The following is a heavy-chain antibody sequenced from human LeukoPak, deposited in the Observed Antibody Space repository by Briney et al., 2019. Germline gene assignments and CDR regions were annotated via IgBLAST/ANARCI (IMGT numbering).Heavy chain of an antibody. CDR1: GGTFSSYA. Sequence: SVKVSCKASGGTFSSYAISWVRQAPGQGLEWMGGIIPIFGTANYAQKFQGRVTITTDESTSTAYMELSSLRSEDTAVYYCASKSTGYSCSWRLDGFDYWGQGTLVTVSS. J-gene: IGHJ4*02. CDR3: ASKSTGYSCSWRLDGFDY. V-gene: IGHV1-69*05. D-gene: IGHD6-13*01. CDR2: IIPIFGTA.